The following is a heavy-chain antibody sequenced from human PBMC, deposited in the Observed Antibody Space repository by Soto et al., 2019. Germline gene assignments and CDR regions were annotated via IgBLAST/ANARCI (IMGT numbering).Heavy chain of an antibody. V-gene: IGHV3-21*01. D-gene: IGHD7-27*01. Sequence: EVQLVESGGGLVKPGGSLRLSCAASGFTFSTHSMNWVRQAPGKGLEWVSSISSNSDYIYYADSVKGRFTISRENAKNSLFLQMNSLRAEDTAVYYCVRDAGAATGSMGYWGQGTLVIVSS. CDR3: VRDAGAATGSMGY. J-gene: IGHJ4*02. CDR1: GFTFSTHS. CDR2: ISSNSDYI.